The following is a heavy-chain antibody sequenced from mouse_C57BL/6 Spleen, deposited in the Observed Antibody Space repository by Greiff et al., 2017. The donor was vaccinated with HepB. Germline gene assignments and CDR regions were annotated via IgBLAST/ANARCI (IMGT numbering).Heavy chain of an antibody. J-gene: IGHJ2*01. CDR1: GFTFSSYT. CDR3: ARRGSGSLFDY. D-gene: IGHD3-2*02. V-gene: IGHV5-9*01. Sequence: EVKLVESGGGLVKPGGSLKLSCAASGFTFSSYTMSWVRQTPEKRLEWVATISGGGGNTYYPDSVKGRFTISRDKAKKTLSLHMSSLRSEDTALYYCARRGSGSLFDYWGQGTTLTVSS. CDR2: ISGGGGNT.